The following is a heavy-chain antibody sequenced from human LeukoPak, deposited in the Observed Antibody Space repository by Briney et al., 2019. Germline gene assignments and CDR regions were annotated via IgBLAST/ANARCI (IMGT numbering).Heavy chain of an antibody. CDR1: GFTFSSYG. CDR2: IWYDGSNK. D-gene: IGHD6-19*01. J-gene: IGHJ4*02. Sequence: PGRSLRLSCAASGFTFSSYGMHWIRQAPGKGLEWVAVIWYDGSNKYYADSVKGRFTISRDNSKNTLYLQMNSLRAEDTAVYYCARGGIAVAGMKDYWGQETLVTVSS. V-gene: IGHV3-33*01. CDR3: ARGGIAVAGMKDY.